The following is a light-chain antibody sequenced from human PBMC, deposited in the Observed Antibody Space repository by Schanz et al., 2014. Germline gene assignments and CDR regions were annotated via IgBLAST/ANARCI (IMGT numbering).Light chain of an antibody. V-gene: IGKV3-20*01. Sequence: EIVLTQSPGTLSLSPGERATLSCRASQSVSSRQLAWYQHKPGQAPRLLIYGASNGATGIPDRFSGSGSGTDFTLTISRLEPEDFAVYYCQQYGSSPPYTFGQGTKLEIK. CDR1: QSVSSRQ. J-gene: IGKJ2*01. CDR3: QQYGSSPPYT. CDR2: GAS.